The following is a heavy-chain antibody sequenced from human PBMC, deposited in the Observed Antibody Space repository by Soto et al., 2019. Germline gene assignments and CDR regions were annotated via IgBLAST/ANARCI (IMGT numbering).Heavy chain of an antibody. CDR3: ARLYTWIMDY. CDR1: GFNFRNYG. Sequence: QVQLVEPGGGVFQPGRSLRLSCAASGFNFRNYGMTWVRKAPGKGLEWVAIIWYDGSNKYYADSVKGRFTISRDNSKDTLYLQMNNLRAEDTAVYYCARLYTWIMDYWGQGTLVTVSS. J-gene: IGHJ4*02. V-gene: IGHV3-33*01. D-gene: IGHD5-12*01. CDR2: IWYDGSNK.